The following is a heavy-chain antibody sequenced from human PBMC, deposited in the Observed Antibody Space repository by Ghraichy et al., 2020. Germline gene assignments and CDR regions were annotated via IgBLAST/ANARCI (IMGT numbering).Heavy chain of an antibody. V-gene: IGHV4-39*01. CDR1: GGSISSSSYY. J-gene: IGHJ5*02. CDR2: IYYSGST. CDR3: ARHDYDYVWGSYRLRWFDP. Sequence: ESLNISCTVSGGSISSSSYYWGWIRQPPGKGLEWIGSIYYSGSTNYNPSLKSRVTISVDTSKNQFSLKLSSVTAADTAVYYCARHDYDYVWGSYRLRWFDPWGQGTLVTVSS. D-gene: IGHD3-16*02.